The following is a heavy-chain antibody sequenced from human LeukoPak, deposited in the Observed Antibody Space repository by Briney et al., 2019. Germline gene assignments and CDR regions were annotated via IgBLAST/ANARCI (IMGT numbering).Heavy chain of an antibody. Sequence: ASVKVSCKASGYTFTGYYMHWVRQAPGQGLEWMGWINPNSGGTNYAQKFQGRVTMTRDTSISTAYMELSRLRSDDTAVYYCARTLYDFWSGFGYWGQGTLVTVSS. V-gene: IGHV1-2*02. CDR2: INPNSGGT. D-gene: IGHD3-3*01. J-gene: IGHJ4*02. CDR1: GYTFTGYY. CDR3: ARTLYDFWSGFGY.